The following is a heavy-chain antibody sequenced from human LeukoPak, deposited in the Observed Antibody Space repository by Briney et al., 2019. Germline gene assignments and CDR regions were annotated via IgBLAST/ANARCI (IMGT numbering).Heavy chain of an antibody. CDR3: ASRYCSGGSCYLSFDY. D-gene: IGHD2-15*01. CDR1: GFTFSSYN. V-gene: IGHV3-21*01. CDR2: ISSSSSYK. J-gene: IGHJ4*02. Sequence: PGGSLRLSCAASGFTFSSYNMNWVRQAPGKGLEWVSSISSSSSYKYYSDSVKGRFTISRDNAKSSLYLQMYSLRAEDTAVYYCASRYCSGGSCYLSFDYWGQGTLVTVSS.